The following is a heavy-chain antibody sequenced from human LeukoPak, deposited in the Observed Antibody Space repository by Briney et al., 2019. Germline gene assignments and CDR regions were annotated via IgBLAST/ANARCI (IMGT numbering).Heavy chain of an antibody. J-gene: IGHJ3*02. Sequence: SETLSLTCTVSGGSISSYYWSWIRQPPGKGLEWIGYIYYSGSTNYNPSLKSRVTISVDTSKNHFSLRLSSVTAADTAVYYCARPRTGDTRYDAFAIWGQGTMVTVS. V-gene: IGHV4-59*01. D-gene: IGHD7-27*01. CDR2: IYYSGST. CDR3: ARPRTGDTRYDAFAI. CDR1: GGSISSYY.